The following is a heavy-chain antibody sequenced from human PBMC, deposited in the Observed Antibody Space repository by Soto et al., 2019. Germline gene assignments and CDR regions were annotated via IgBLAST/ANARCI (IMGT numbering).Heavy chain of an antibody. D-gene: IGHD5-18*01. CDR1: GYPFSNYG. Sequence: QVQLVQSGPEVKKPGASVRVSCKPSGYPFSNYGISWMRQAPGQGLEWMGWVNIDKGNTKYAQKFQDRVIMTTDTSTSTVYLELRSLRSDDTALYYCARERGGYRYGDYWGQRTLVTVSS. V-gene: IGHV1-18*01. CDR2: VNIDKGNT. CDR3: ARERGGYRYGDY. J-gene: IGHJ4*02.